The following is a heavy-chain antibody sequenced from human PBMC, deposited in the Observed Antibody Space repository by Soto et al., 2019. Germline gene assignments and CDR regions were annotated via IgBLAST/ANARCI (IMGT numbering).Heavy chain of an antibody. CDR1: GFTFSNAW. Sequence: PGGSLRLSCAASGFTFSNAWMNWVRQAPGKGLEWVGRIKSKTDGGTTDYAAPVKGRFTISRDDSKNMMYMEMSSLRTEDTAVYYCTTDSYINMPIVRSDYWGHGTLVTVSS. D-gene: IGHD2-2*01. CDR2: IKSKTDGGTT. V-gene: IGHV3-15*07. J-gene: IGHJ4*01. CDR3: TTDSYINMPIVRSDY.